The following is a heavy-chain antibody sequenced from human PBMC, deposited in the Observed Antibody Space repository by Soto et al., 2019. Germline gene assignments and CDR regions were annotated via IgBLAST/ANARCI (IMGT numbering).Heavy chain of an antibody. CDR3: ARGGGTLDY. CDR2: ITTRDGTT. Sequence: ASVKVSCKASGYSFISYSMYWVRQAPGQGLEWMGIITTRDGTTIYAQKFQGRVTVTRDTSASTVYMQLNNLRSDDTAAYYCARGGGTLDYWGQGTLVTVSS. V-gene: IGHV1-46*01. J-gene: IGHJ4*02. CDR1: GYSFISYS.